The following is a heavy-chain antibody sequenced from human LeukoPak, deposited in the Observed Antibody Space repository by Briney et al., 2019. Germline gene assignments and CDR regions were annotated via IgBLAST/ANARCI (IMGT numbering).Heavy chain of an antibody. CDR1: GGTFSSYT. CDR2: IIPILGIA. J-gene: IGHJ4*02. CDR3: ATEEVRGIITLDY. V-gene: IGHV1-69*04. Sequence: SVKVSCKASGGTFSSYTISWVRQAPGQGLEWMGRIIPILGIANYAQKFQGRVTITADKSTSTAYMELSSLRSEDTAVYYCATEEVRGIITLDYWGQRTLVTVSS. D-gene: IGHD3-10*01.